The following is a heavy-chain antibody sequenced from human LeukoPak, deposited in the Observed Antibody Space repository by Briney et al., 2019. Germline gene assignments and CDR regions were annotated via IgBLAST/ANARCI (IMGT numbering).Heavy chain of an antibody. CDR1: GGTFSSYA. V-gene: IGHV1-69*05. CDR2: IIPIFGTA. CDR3: ARGGVGMGTISLYF. D-gene: IGHD5-24*01. Sequence: SVKVSCKASGGTFSSYAISWVRQAPGQGLEWMGGIIPIFGTANYAQKFQGRVTITTDESTSTAYMELSSLRSEDTAVYYCARGGVGMGTISLYFRGQGTLVPVSS. J-gene: IGHJ4*02.